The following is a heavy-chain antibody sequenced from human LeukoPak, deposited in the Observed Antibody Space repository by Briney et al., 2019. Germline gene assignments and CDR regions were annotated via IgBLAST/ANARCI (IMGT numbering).Heavy chain of an antibody. J-gene: IGHJ4*02. D-gene: IGHD3-3*01. V-gene: IGHV3-30*18. CDR1: GFTFSSYG. CDR3: AKDGYYDFWSGYYTSTAGYYFDY. Sequence: GGSLRLSCAASGFTFSSYGMHWVRQAPGKGLEWVAVISYDGSNKYYADSVKGRFTISRDNSKNTLYLQMNSLRAEDTAVYYCAKDGYYDFWSGYYTSTAGYYFDYWGQGTLVTVSS. CDR2: ISYDGSNK.